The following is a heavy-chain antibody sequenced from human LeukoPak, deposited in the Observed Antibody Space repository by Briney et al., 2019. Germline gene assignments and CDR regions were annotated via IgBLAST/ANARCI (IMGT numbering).Heavy chain of an antibody. CDR2: IYSSGST. V-gene: IGHV4-4*07. D-gene: IGHD3-22*01. J-gene: IGHJ2*01. Sequence: PSETLSLTCTVSGGSISSYYWSWIRQPAGKGLEWIGRIYSSGSTNYNPSLKNRVTMSVDTSKNQFSLKLSSVTAADTAVYYCARDYYFNSSGYYYWYFGLWGRGTLVTVSS. CDR3: ARDYYFNSSGYYYWYFGL. CDR1: GGSISSYY.